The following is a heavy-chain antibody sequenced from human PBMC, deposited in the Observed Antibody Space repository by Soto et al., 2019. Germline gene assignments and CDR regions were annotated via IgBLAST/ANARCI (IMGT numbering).Heavy chain of an antibody. J-gene: IGHJ4*02. V-gene: IGHV3-30*03. Sequence: GGSLRLSCAASGFTFSSYGMHWVRQAPGKGLEWVAVISYDGSNKYYADSVKGRFTISRDNSKNTLYLQMNSLRAEDTAVYYCATFGDPGIAAAVNYWGQGTLVTVSS. CDR1: GFTFSSYG. D-gene: IGHD6-13*01. CDR2: ISYDGSNK. CDR3: ATFGDPGIAAAVNY.